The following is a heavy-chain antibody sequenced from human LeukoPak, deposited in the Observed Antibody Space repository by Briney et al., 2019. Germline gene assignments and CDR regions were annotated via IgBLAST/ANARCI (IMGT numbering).Heavy chain of an antibody. D-gene: IGHD3-10*01. CDR1: GYTFTGYY. CDR2: INPNSGGT. Sequence: ASVKVSCKASGYTFTGYYMHWVRQAPGPGLKWMGWINPNSGGTNYAQKFQGRVTMTRDTSISTAYMELSRLRSDDTAVYYCASYYGSKRAFDIWGQGTMVTVSS. J-gene: IGHJ3*02. CDR3: ASYYGSKRAFDI. V-gene: IGHV1-2*02.